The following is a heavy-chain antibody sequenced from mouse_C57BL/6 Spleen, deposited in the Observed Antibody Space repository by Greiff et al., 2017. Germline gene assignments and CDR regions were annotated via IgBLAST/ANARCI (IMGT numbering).Heavy chain of an antibody. CDR3: ARGGWDEGAMDY. J-gene: IGHJ4*01. CDR2: ITYDGRN. V-gene: IGHV3-6*01. Sequence: QLQQSGPGLVKPSQSLSLTCSVSGYSITSGYYWNWIRQLPGNKLEWMGYITYDGRNTYNPSLKNQISFTLETSTNQFFLKLNSLTTEDTATYYGARGGWDEGAMDYWGQGTSVTVSS. CDR1: GYSITSGYY. D-gene: IGHD4-1*01.